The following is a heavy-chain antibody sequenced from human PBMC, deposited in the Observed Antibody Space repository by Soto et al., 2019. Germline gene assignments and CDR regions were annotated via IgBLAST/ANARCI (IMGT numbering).Heavy chain of an antibody. V-gene: IGHV1-69*01. Sequence: QVLLVQSGAEVKKSGSSVKVSYKASGGTFSSYAINWVRQAPGQGLEWMGGIIPMFGKPNYAENFQGRVTISADESTITAYMELSSLTSDDAAVYYCARGFRDGYFYAMDVWGQGTTVTVS. J-gene: IGHJ6*02. CDR3: ARGFRDGYFYAMDV. CDR2: IIPMFGKP. D-gene: IGHD2-21*01. CDR1: GGTFSSYA.